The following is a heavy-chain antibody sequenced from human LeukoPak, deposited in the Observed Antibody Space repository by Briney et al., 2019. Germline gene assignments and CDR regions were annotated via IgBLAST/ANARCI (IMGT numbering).Heavy chain of an antibody. Sequence: GGALRLSCAASGFTFSCYAMHWVRQAPGKGLEWVAVISYDGSNKYYADSVKGRFTISRDNSKNTLYLQMNSLRAEDTAVYYCARWRIAARDDWFDPWGQGTLVTVSS. V-gene: IGHV3-30*01. CDR1: GFTFSCYA. D-gene: IGHD6-13*01. CDR2: ISYDGSNK. CDR3: ARWRIAARDDWFDP. J-gene: IGHJ5*02.